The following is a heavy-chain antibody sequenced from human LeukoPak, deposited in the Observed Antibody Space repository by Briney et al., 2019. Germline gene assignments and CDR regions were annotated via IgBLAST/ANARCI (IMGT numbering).Heavy chain of an antibody. D-gene: IGHD4-17*01. CDR2: ISSSGSTI. J-gene: IGHJ4*02. Sequence: GGSLRLSCAASGVTFSSYSMNWVRQAPGKGLEWVSYISSSGSTIYYADSVKGRFTISRDNAKNSLYLQMNSLRAEDTAVYYCASFEATVTPFDYWGQGTLVTVSS. CDR1: GVTFSSYS. V-gene: IGHV3-48*04. CDR3: ASFEATVTPFDY.